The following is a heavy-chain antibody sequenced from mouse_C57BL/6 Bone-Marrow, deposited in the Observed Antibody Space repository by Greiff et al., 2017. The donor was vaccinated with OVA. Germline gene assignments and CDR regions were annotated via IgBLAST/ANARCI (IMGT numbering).Heavy chain of an antibody. CDR3: ARYGDYYGSSYGYWCFDV. V-gene: IGHV7-3*01. CDR1: GFTFTDYY. D-gene: IGHD1-1*01. J-gene: IGHJ1*03. CDR2: IRNKANGYTT. Sequence: EVKLVESGGGLVQPGGSLSLSCAASGFTFTDYYMSWVRQPPGKALEWLGFIRNKANGYTTEYSASVKGRFTISRDNSQSILYLQMNALRAEDSATYYCARYGDYYGSSYGYWCFDVWGTGTTVTVSS.